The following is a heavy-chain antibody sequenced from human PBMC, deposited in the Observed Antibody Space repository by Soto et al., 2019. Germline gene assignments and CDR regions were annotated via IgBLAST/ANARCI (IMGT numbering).Heavy chain of an antibody. Sequence: PGESLKISCKGSGYSFTSYWIGWVRQMPKKGLEWRGIIYPGVSDTRYCPSFQGQVTISADKSISTAYLQWSSLKASDTAMYYCARLAVWFGELVFPLAYYGMDVWGQGTTVTVSS. D-gene: IGHD3-10*01. CDR1: GYSFTSYW. V-gene: IGHV5-51*01. J-gene: IGHJ6*02. CDR3: ARLAVWFGELVFPLAYYGMDV. CDR2: IYPGVSDT.